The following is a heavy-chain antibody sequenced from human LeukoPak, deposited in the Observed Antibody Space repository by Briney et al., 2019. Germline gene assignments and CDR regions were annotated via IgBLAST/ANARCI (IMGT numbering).Heavy chain of an antibody. Sequence: SETLSLTCVVNGGSFGGYYWSWMRQPPGKGLEWIGEIDQSGTTNYNPSLKSRVAISIDTSKKQFSLTLTSMTAADTAVYYCARVPHYYFGYGYFDTWGQGTRVTVSS. CDR3: ARVPHYYFGYGYFDT. V-gene: IGHV4-34*01. D-gene: IGHD3/OR15-3a*01. CDR2: IDQSGTT. J-gene: IGHJ4*02. CDR1: GGSFGGYY.